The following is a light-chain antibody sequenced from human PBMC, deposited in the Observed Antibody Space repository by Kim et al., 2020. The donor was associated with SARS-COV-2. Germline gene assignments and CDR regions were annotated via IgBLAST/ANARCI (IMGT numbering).Light chain of an antibody. CDR1: HSVSSRY. Sequence: SLSPGDRATLSCWDSHSVSSRYWAWYQLKPGQAPRLLIFGASNWATGVPDRFSGSGSGTDFTLTITSLEPEDVAVYYCQQYGTLPYTFGQGTKLEI. V-gene: IGKV3-20*01. CDR2: GAS. CDR3: QQYGTLPYT. J-gene: IGKJ2*01.